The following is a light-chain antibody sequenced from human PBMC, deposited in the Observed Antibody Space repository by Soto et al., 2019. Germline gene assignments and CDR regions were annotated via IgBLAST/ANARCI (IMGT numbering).Light chain of an antibody. V-gene: IGLV2-14*01. CDR2: SVS. J-gene: IGLJ1*01. CDR1: SSDIGAYDH. CDR3: ISYTVSRSYV. Sequence: QSVLTQPASVSGSPRQSITISCSGTSSDIGAYDHVAWFQQFPGKTPKLVIYSVSNRPSGVSYRFSGSKSGNTASLTISGLQADDEADYYCISYTVSRSYVFGPGTKVTVL.